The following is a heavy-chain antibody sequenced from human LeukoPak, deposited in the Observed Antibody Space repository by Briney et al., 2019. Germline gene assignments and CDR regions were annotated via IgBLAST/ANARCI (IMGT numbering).Heavy chain of an antibody. J-gene: IGHJ4*02. CDR2: INPKSGGT. CDR1: GYTFPGYY. D-gene: IGHD6-19*01. Sequence: ASVKVSCKSSGYTFPGYYLHGVRQAPGQGLEWMGWINPKSGGTNYAQKFQGRVTMTRDTSITTAYMDLSRLRSDDTAVYYCARAGYSCGSVVDIDYWGQGTLVTVSS. CDR3: ARAGYSCGSVVDIDY. V-gene: IGHV1-2*02.